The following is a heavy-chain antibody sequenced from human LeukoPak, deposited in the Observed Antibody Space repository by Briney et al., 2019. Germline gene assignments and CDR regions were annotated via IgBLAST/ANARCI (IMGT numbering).Heavy chain of an antibody. CDR1: GFTFSTSD. J-gene: IGHJ4*02. Sequence: GGSLRLSCAASGFTFSTSDMNWVRQATGKGLEWVSGIGVGFDAYYPGSVKGRFTISRDNDKKSLFLEMSNLGAGDTALYFCVASKRLNGGGSSVDDYWGQGTLVTVSS. D-gene: IGHD4-23*01. CDR2: IGVGFDA. CDR3: VASKRLNGGGSSVDDY. V-gene: IGHV3-13*04.